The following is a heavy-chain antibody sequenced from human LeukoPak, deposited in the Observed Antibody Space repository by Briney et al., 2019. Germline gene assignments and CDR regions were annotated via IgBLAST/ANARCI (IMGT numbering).Heavy chain of an antibody. CDR2: IYYSGST. J-gene: IGHJ6*02. V-gene: IGHV4-59*08. Sequence: SETLSLTCTVSGGSISSYYWSWIRQPPGKGLEWIGYIYYSGSTNYNPSLKGRVTISVDTSKNQFSLKLTSVTAADTAVYYCARHRVTSYYYGMDVWGQGTTVTVSS. CDR1: GGSISSYY. D-gene: IGHD5-18*01. CDR3: ARHRVTSYYYGMDV.